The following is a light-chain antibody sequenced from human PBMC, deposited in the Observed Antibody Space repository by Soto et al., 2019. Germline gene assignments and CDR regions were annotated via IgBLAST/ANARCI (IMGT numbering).Light chain of an antibody. V-gene: IGKV1-5*01. CDR3: QQFKSGTWT. J-gene: IGKJ1*01. CDR2: DAS. Sequence: DIQMTQLPSSMSASVGDRVTITCRASQGISSYLAWYQQKPGKAPKLLIYDASSLESGVPSRFSGSGSGTEFILTINGLQPDDFATYFCQQFKSGTWTFGQGTKV. CDR1: QGISSY.